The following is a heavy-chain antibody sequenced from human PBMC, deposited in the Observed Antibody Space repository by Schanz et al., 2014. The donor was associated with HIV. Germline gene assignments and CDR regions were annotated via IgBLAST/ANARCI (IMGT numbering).Heavy chain of an antibody. Sequence: QVQVGESGGGVAQPGRSLRLSCAASGFTFSTYGMHWVRQAPGKGLEGVAVIPYEGRNKYQAASGKGRFTVSRDNAKNTVYLQMKSLRREDTAVYFCAKDRNYYDDKYLGKGNYYYYYGMDVWGQGTTVTVSS. CDR1: GFTFSTYG. V-gene: IGHV3-30*18. D-gene: IGHD3-22*01. CDR3: AKDRNYYDDKYLGKGNYYYYYGMDV. CDR2: IPYEGRNK. J-gene: IGHJ6*02.